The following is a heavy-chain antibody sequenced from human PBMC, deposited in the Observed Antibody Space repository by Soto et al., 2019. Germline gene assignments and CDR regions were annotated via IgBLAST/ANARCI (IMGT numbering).Heavy chain of an antibody. CDR3: VKQAHGLDGVAFDY. D-gene: IGHD2-15*01. V-gene: IGHV3-64D*06. Sequence: EVQLVESGGGLVQPGGSLRLSCSASGFIFSESTIYWVRQVPGKGLEAISAVSTSGRSTYYADSVKDRFTISRDNSTNTLFLQMGSLRPEATAIYYCVKQAHGLDGVAFDYWGQGTQVTVAS. CDR1: GFIFSEST. CDR2: VSTSGRST. J-gene: IGHJ4*02.